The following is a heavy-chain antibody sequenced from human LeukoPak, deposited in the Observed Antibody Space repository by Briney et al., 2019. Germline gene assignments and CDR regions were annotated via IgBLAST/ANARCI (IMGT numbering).Heavy chain of an antibody. J-gene: IGHJ4*02. Sequence: ASVKVSCKASGYTFTSYGISWVRQAPGQGLEWMGWISTYNGNTKYAQRLLDRVTMTTDTSTSTAYMELRSLRSDDTAVYYCARAQHISFGGVPPPDYWAQGTLVTVSS. CDR1: GYTFTSYG. D-gene: IGHD3-16*01. CDR3: ARAQHISFGGVPPPDY. CDR2: ISTYNGNT. V-gene: IGHV1-18*01.